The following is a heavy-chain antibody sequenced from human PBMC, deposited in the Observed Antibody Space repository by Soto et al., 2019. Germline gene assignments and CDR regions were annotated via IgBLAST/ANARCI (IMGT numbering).Heavy chain of an antibody. CDR1: GFTFSNYA. D-gene: IGHD1-20*01. CDR3: AKDAVPYNGKWDWFDP. CDR2: IGGTGSDT. J-gene: IGHJ5*02. Sequence: ELQLLESGGALVQPGGSLRLSCAASGFTFSNYAMSWVRQAPGKGLEWVSSIGGTGSDTYYADSVRGRLTISRENSKKTLYLQLNSLRTEDTAMYFCAKDAVPYNGKWDWFDPWGQGTLVIVSS. V-gene: IGHV3-23*01.